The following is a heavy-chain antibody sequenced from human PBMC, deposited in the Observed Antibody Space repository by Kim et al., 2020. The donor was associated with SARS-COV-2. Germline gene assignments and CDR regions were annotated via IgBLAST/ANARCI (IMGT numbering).Heavy chain of an antibody. Sequence: GGSLRLSCAASGFTFSSYGMHWVRQAPGKGLEWVAVISYDGSNKYYADSVKGRFTISRDNSKNTLYLQMNSLRAEDTAVYYCAKDPGQLVFSEYFQHWGQGTLVTVSS. CDR2: ISYDGSNK. CDR1: GFTFSSYG. D-gene: IGHD6-6*01. J-gene: IGHJ1*01. V-gene: IGHV3-30*18. CDR3: AKDPGQLVFSEYFQH.